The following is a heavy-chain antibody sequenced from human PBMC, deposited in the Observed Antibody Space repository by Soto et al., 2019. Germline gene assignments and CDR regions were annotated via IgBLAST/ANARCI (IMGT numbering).Heavy chain of an antibody. J-gene: IGHJ4*02. CDR3: VNVDYYYDSSGYYPLAY. Sequence: PGGSLRLSCSASGFTFSIYAMHWVRQAPGKGLEYVSSISTNGGSTHYADSVKGRFTISRDNSKNTQYLQMSSLRADDTAVYYYVNVDYYYDSSGYYPLAYWGQGTLVTVSS. CDR2: ISTNGGST. D-gene: IGHD3-22*01. CDR1: GFTFSIYA. V-gene: IGHV3-64D*06.